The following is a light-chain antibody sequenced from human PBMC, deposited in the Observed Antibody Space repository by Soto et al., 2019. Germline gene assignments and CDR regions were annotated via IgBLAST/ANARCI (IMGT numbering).Light chain of an antibody. CDR3: QVWDVSTVHYV. Sequence: SYELTQPPSMSVAPGQTARITCGGNNIGSKTVHWYQQKAGQAPVLVVYDDSDRPSGIPERFSGSNSGNTATLTISRVEAGHEADYYCQVWDVSTVHYVFGTGTKVTVL. CDR2: DDS. CDR1: NIGSKT. V-gene: IGLV3-21*02. J-gene: IGLJ1*01.